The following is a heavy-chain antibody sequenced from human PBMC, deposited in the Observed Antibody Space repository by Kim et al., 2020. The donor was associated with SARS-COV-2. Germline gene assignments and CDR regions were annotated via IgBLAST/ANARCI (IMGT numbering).Heavy chain of an antibody. V-gene: IGHV4-4*02. CDR1: GGSISSSNC. D-gene: IGHD3-3*01. CDR3: AGDIGGVTSFGVVIYGMDV. Sequence: SETLSLTCAVSGGSISSSNCWSWLSQPPGKGLEWSVEIYHSGGTNYNTSLKSRVTISVDKSKNQFSLKLSSVTAADTAVYYCAGDIGGVTSFGVVIYGMDVWREGTAVTVSS. J-gene: IGHJ6*04. CDR2: IYHSGGT.